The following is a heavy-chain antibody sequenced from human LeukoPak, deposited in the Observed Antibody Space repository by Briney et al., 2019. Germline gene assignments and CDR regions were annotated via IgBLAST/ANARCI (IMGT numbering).Heavy chain of an antibody. J-gene: IGHJ6*02. CDR1: GYTSTSYG. CDR2: ISAYNGNT. Sequence: ASVKVSCKASGYTSTSYGISWVRQAPGQGLEWMGWISAYNGNTNYAQKLQGRVTMTTDTSTSTAYMELRSLRSDDTAVYYCARDLVVVPAARLATNYYGMDVWGQGTTVTVSS. V-gene: IGHV1-18*01. CDR3: ARDLVVVPAARLATNYYGMDV. D-gene: IGHD2-2*01.